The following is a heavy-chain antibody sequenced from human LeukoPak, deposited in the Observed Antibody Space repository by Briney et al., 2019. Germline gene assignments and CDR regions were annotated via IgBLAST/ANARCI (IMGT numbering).Heavy chain of an antibody. CDR3: ARDPSSSFQETWFDP. V-gene: IGHV3-20*04. D-gene: IGHD6-6*01. Sequence: PGGSLRLSCAASGFTFSSYAMSWVRQAPGKGLEWVSGINWNGGSTGYADSVKGRFTISRDNAKNSLYLQMNSLRAEDTAVYYCARDPSSSFQETWFDPWGQGTLVTVSS. J-gene: IGHJ5*02. CDR2: INWNGGST. CDR1: GFTFSSYA.